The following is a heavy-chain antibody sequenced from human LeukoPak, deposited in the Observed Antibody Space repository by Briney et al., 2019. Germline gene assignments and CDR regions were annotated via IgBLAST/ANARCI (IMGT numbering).Heavy chain of an antibody. J-gene: IGHJ4*02. CDR1: GYTFTGYY. CDR2: INPNSGGT. CDR3: ARGFLTTGTVVIDFDY. D-gene: IGHD4-23*01. V-gene: IGHV1-2*02. Sequence: ASVEVSCKASGYTFTGYYMHWVRQAPGQGLEWMGWINPNSGGTNYAQKFQGRVTMTRDTSISTAYMELSRLRSDDTAVYYCARGFLTTGTVVIDFDYWGQGTLVTVSS.